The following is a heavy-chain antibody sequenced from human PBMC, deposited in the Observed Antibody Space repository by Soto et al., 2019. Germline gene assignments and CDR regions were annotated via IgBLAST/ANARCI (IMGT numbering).Heavy chain of an antibody. Sequence: PSETLSLTCTVSGGSISRGGYYWSWIRQHPGKGLEWIGYIYYSGSTYYNPSLKSRVTISVDTSKNQFSLKLSSVTAADTAVYYCARQVVCSGGSGSSRASFDPWGQGTLVTVSS. D-gene: IGHD2-15*01. V-gene: IGHV4-31*03. CDR2: IYYSGST. CDR1: GGSISRGGYY. J-gene: IGHJ5*02. CDR3: ARQVVCSGGSGSSRASFDP.